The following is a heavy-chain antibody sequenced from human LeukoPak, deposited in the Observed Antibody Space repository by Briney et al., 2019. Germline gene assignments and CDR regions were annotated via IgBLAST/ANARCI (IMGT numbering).Heavy chain of an antibody. Sequence: PGGSLRLSCAASGFTFSSYAMSWVRQAPGRGLEWVSAISGSGGTTFYADSVKGRFTISRDNAKNSLYLQMNSLRVDDTAVYYCAREGGGTDIWGQGTLVTVSS. J-gene: IGHJ4*02. CDR3: AREGGGTDI. D-gene: IGHD4-23*01. V-gene: IGHV3-23*01. CDR1: GFTFSSYA. CDR2: ISGSGGTT.